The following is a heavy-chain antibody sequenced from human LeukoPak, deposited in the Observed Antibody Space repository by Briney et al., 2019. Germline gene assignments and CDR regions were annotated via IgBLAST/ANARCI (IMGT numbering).Heavy chain of an antibody. CDR1: GFTFSIYW. J-gene: IGHJ4*02. D-gene: IGHD2-8*01. Sequence: GGSLRLSCAASGFTFSIYWMNWVRQAPEKGLEWVANIKQDGSEKYYVDSVKGRFTISRDNAKNSLYLQMNNLRAEDTAIYYCARDPRIYCTNGICRDDYFDNWGQGTLVTVSS. V-gene: IGHV3-7*05. CDR3: ARDPRIYCTNGICRDDYFDN. CDR2: IKQDGSEK.